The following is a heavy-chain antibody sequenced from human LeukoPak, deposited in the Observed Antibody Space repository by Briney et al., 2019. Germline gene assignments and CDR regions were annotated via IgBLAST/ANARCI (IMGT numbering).Heavy chain of an antibody. CDR1: GFTFSSYG. J-gene: IGHJ4*02. Sequence: GSLRLSCAASGFTFSSYGMNWVRQAPGKGLEWVAVISYDGSNKCYADSVKGRFTISRDNSKNTLYLQMNSLRAEDTAVYYCAKDRRLTGGGDYWGQGTLVTVSS. CDR3: AKDRRLTGGGDY. CDR2: ISYDGSNK. V-gene: IGHV3-30*18. D-gene: IGHD1-26*01.